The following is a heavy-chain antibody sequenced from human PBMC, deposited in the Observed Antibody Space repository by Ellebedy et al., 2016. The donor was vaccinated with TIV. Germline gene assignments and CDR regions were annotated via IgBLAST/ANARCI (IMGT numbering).Heavy chain of an antibody. D-gene: IGHD2-2*01. CDR1: GFIFSDYY. CDR3: ARLYYGDPVVPSDY. CDR2: ITSIGSR. Sequence: GESLKISCEGSGFIFSDYYMTWVRQAPGKGLEWVSHITSIGSRYYVDSVEGRFTISRDDAQNSVYLQMNRLRVEDTAVYYCARLYYGDPVVPSDYWGQGTLVTVSS. J-gene: IGHJ4*02. V-gene: IGHV3-69-1*01.